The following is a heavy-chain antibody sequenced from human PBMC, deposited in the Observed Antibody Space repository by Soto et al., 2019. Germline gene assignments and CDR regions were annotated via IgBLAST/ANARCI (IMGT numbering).Heavy chain of an antibody. CDR3: ARGDSNSTGLYIWFDS. CDR1: GGTLSTYP. Sequence: QVQLVQSGAEVKKPGSSVKVSCKVSGGTLSTYPINWVRQAPGQGLEFMGGIIPKFGTTNYAQKFRGTVTITADESTSTAYMELYNLRSEDTAVYYCARGDSNSTGLYIWFDSWGQGTLVTVSS. CDR2: IIPKFGTT. D-gene: IGHD6-19*01. V-gene: IGHV1-69*01. J-gene: IGHJ5*01.